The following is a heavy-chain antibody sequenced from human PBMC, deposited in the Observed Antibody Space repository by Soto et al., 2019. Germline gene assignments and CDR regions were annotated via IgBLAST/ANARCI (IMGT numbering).Heavy chain of an antibody. CDR1: GFTFSSYG. CDR2: IWYDGSNK. Sequence: PGGSLRLSCAASGFTFSSYGMHWVRQAPGKGLEWVAVIWYDGSNKYYADSVKGRFTISRDNSKNTLYLQMNSLRAEDTAVYYCARAKKVGAAIFSPSYYYMDVWGKGTTVTVSS. J-gene: IGHJ6*03. CDR3: ARAKKVGAAIFSPSYYYMDV. D-gene: IGHD2-15*01. V-gene: IGHV3-33*01.